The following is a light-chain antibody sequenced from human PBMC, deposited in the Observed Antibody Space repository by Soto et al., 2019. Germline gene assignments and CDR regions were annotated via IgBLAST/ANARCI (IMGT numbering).Light chain of an antibody. CDR2: LGS. V-gene: IGKV2-28*01. Sequence: DIVMTQSPLSLPVTPGEPASISCRSSQSLLHSNGYNYLDCYLQKPGQSPQLLIYLGSNRASGVPERFSGSGSGTDFTLKISRVEAEDVGVYYCMQALQTPLTFGPGTKVDIK. CDR1: QSLLHSNGYNY. J-gene: IGKJ3*01. CDR3: MQALQTPLT.